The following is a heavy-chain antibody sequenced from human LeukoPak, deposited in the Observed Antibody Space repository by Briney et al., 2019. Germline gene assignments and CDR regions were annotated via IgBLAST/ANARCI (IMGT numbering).Heavy chain of an antibody. CDR3: ARDLYCSGGSCYGRWFDP. V-gene: IGHV4-61*02. J-gene: IGHJ5*02. CDR1: GGSISSGSYY. CDR2: IYSSGTT. D-gene: IGHD2-15*01. Sequence: SQTLSLTCTVSGGSISSGSYYWSWIRQPAGKGLEWIGRIYSSGTTNYNPSLKSRVTLSVDTSKNQFSLRLTSVTAADTAVYYCARDLYCSGGSCYGRWFDPWGQGTLVTVSS.